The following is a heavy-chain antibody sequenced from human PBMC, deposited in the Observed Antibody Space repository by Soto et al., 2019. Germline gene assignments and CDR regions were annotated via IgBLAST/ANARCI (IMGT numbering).Heavy chain of an antibody. J-gene: IGHJ6*03. D-gene: IGHD4-4*01. CDR1: GDSVSSNSAA. Sequence: PSQTLSLTCVISGDSVSSNSAAWNWIRQSPSRGLEWLGRTYYRSRWYNDYAVSVRSRITVNADTSKNQFSLHLNSVTPEDTAVYYCAVTSSPPWYYMDVWYKETTVTVSS. V-gene: IGHV6-1*01. CDR2: TYYRSRWYN. CDR3: AVTSSPPWYYMDV.